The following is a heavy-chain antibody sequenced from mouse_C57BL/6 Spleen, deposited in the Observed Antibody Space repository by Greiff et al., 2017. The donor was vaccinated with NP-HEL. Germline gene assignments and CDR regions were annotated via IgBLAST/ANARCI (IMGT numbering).Heavy chain of an antibody. CDR2: ISYDGSN. CDR1: GYSITSGYY. J-gene: IGHJ4*01. V-gene: IGHV3-6*01. Sequence: VQLQQSGPGLVKPSQSLSLTCSVTGYSITSGYYWNWIRQFPGNNLEWMGYISYDGSNHYNPSLKNRISITRDTSKNQFFLKLKSVTTEDTATYYCARGYYYGSSPYAMDYWGQGTSVTVSS. CDR3: ARGYYYGSSPYAMDY. D-gene: IGHD1-1*01.